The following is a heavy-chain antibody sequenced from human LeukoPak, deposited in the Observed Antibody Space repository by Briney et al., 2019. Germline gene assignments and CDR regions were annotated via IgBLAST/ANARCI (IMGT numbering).Heavy chain of an antibody. V-gene: IGHV4-38-2*01. CDR2: IYHSGST. Sequence: KPSETLSLTCAVSGYSISSGYYWGWIRQPPGKGLEWIGGIYHSGSTYYNPSLKSRVTISVDTSKNQFSLKLSSVTAADTAGYYCASAPEDIVVVPAAIRRFGWFDPWGQGTLVTVSS. CDR1: GYSISSGYY. CDR3: ASAPEDIVVVPAAIRRFGWFDP. D-gene: IGHD2-2*02. J-gene: IGHJ5*02.